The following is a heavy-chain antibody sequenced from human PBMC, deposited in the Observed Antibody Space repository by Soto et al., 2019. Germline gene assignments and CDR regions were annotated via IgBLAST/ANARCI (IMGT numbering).Heavy chain of an antibody. CDR3: ARRITTAGLFDY. V-gene: IGHV4-4*02. Sequence: SETLSLTCAVSGGSISSRNWWSWVRQPPGKGLEWVGYIYYSGTTYYNPSLQSRLTISRDTPKNQFSLKLTSVTAADTAVYYCARRITTAGLFDYWGQGTLVTVSS. CDR2: IYYSGTT. CDR1: GGSISSRNW. J-gene: IGHJ4*02. D-gene: IGHD6-13*01.